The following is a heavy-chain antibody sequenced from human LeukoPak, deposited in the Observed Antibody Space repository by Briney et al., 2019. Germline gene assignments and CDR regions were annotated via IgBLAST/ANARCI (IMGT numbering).Heavy chain of an antibody. Sequence: GGSLRLSCAASGFTFSSYSMNWVRQAPGKGLEWVSSISSSSSYIYYADSVKGRFTISRDNAKNSLYLQMNSLRAEDTAVYYCARGVYYDYVWGSYRYGGYFDYWGQGTLVTVSS. J-gene: IGHJ4*02. CDR3: ARGVYYDYVWGSYRYGGYFDY. D-gene: IGHD3-16*02. CDR2: ISSSSSYI. CDR1: GFTFSSYS. V-gene: IGHV3-21*01.